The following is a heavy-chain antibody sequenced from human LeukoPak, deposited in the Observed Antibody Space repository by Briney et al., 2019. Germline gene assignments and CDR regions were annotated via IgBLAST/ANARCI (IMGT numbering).Heavy chain of an antibody. CDR1: GYTFTGYY. Sequence: ASVKVSCKASGYTFTGYYMHWVRQAPGQGLEWMGWINPNSGGTNYAQKFQGRVTMTRDMSISTAYMELSRLRSDDTAVYYCAREDYDILTGYYYYYYGMDVWGQGTTVTVSS. J-gene: IGHJ6*02. CDR2: INPNSGGT. V-gene: IGHV1-2*02. CDR3: AREDYDILTGYYYYYYGMDV. D-gene: IGHD3-9*01.